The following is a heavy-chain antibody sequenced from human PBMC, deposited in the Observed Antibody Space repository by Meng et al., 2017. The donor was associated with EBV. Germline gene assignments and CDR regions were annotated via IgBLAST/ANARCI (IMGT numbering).Heavy chain of an antibody. CDR1: GYTFQHSA. D-gene: IGHD1-1*01. J-gene: IGHJ4*02. CDR2: LNTYSGKA. CDR3: ARGVEENGSHYPFDS. V-gene: IGHV7-4-1*02. Sequence: QRQLVQSVCEWKRPGATLKISCKASGYTFQHSALDWVRQGPVQGREWRGWLNTYSGKATFAQGLTGRFVFSLDTPVTTPHLQISGLKTEDSAVYYCARGVEENGSHYPFDSWGQGTLVTVSS.